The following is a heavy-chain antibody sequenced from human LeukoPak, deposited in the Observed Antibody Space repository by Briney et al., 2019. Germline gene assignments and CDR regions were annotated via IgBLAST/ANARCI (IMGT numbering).Heavy chain of an antibody. CDR2: ISSSGGNT. J-gene: IGHJ4*02. CDR3: AKDLGGAMIVVV. CDR1: GFTFSSPW. V-gene: IGHV3-23*01. D-gene: IGHD3-22*01. Sequence: GGSLRLSCAASGFTFSSPWMSWLRQAPGKGLEWVSTISSSGGNTYYADSVKGRFTISRDNSKNTLYLQMNSLRAEDTAIYYCAKDLGGAMIVVVGGQGTLVTVSS.